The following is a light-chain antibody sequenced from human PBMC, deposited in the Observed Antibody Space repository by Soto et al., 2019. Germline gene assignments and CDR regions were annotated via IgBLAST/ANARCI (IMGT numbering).Light chain of an antibody. V-gene: IGKV1-5*01. CDR2: DAS. CDR3: QQRYNWPIT. Sequence: IQMTQSPSSLSASVGDRVTITCRASQSISSWLAWYQQKPGKAPKLLIYDASSLESGVPSRFSGSGSGTDFTLTISSLEPEDFSVYYCQQRYNWPITFGQGTRLEIK. CDR1: QSISSW. J-gene: IGKJ5*01.